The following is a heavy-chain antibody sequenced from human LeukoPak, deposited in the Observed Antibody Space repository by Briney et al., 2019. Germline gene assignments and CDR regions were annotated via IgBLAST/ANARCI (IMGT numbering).Heavy chain of an antibody. D-gene: IGHD6-19*01. J-gene: IGHJ4*02. Sequence: SETLSLTCTVSGYSISSGYYWGWIRQPPGKGLDWIGTIYHSGSTNYSPSLKSRITISVDKSKNHFSLKLTSVTAADTAIYYCAAAAVAVDYWGQGTLVTVSS. V-gene: IGHV4-38-2*02. CDR1: GYSISSGYY. CDR2: IYHSGST. CDR3: AAAAVAVDY.